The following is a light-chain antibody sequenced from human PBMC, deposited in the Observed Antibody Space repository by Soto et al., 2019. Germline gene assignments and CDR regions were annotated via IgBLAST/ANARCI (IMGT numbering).Light chain of an antibody. V-gene: IGLV2-23*01. J-gene: IGLJ1*01. CDR1: NSDVRSYNL. Sequence: QSALTQPASVSGSPGQSITISCTGTNSDVRSYNLVSWFQQHPGKAPKLMIYEGSKRPSGVSNRFSGSKSGNTASLTISGLQAEDEADYYCCSYARSSTYVFGTGTKVTVL. CDR3: CSYARSSTYV. CDR2: EGS.